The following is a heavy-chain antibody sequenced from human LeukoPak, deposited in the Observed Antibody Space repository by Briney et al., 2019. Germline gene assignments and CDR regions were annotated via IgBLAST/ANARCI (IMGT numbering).Heavy chain of an antibody. J-gene: IGHJ4*02. V-gene: IGHV4-59*01. D-gene: IGHD1-26*01. CDR1: GGSIRSYY. CDR2: IYYSGST. Sequence: SETLSLTCPVSGGSIRSYYWSWIRQPPGKGLEWIGYIYYSGSTNYNPSLKSRVTISVDTSKNQFSLKLSSVTAADTAVYYCARGVRSGSYYFDYWGQGTLVTVSS. CDR3: ARGVRSGSYYFDY.